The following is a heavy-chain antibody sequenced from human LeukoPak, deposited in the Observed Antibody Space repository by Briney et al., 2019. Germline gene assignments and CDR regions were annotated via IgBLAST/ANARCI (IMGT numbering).Heavy chain of an antibody. CDR2: IKSDGST. D-gene: IGHD3-22*01. J-gene: IGHJ1*01. V-gene: IGHV3-74*01. Sequence: GGSLRLSCAASGFTFSTYWMHWVRQAPGKGLVWVSRIKSDGSTNYADSVKGRFTISRDNAKNTVSLQMNSLRPEDTGVYYCARAPSEIGGYYPEYFRHWGQGTLITVSS. CDR3: ARAPSEIGGYYPEYFRH. CDR1: GFTFSTYW.